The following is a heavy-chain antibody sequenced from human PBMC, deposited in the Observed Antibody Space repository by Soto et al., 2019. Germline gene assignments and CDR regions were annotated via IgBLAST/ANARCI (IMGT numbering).Heavy chain of an antibody. CDR3: ARVVLEWYYYYYGMDV. CDR2: ISAYNGNT. J-gene: IGHJ6*02. Sequence: ASVKVSCKASGYTFTSYGISWVRQAPGQGLEWMGWISAYNGNTSYAQKLQGRVTMTTDTSTSTAYMELRSLRSDDTAVYYCARVVLEWYYYYYGMDVWGQGTTVTV. CDR1: GYTFTSYG. D-gene: IGHD3-3*01. V-gene: IGHV1-18*01.